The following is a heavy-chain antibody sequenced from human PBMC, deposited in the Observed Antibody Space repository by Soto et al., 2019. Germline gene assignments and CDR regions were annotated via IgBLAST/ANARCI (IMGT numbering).Heavy chain of an antibody. Sequence: PSETLSLTCTVSGGSISSYYWSWIRQPPGKGLEWIGYIYYSGSTNYNPSLKSRVTISVDTSKNQFSLKLSSVTAADTAVYYCARERNDYGGKGWVPSYYYGMDVWGQGTTATVSS. CDR2: IYYSGST. CDR1: GGSISSYY. J-gene: IGHJ6*02. V-gene: IGHV4-59*01. CDR3: ARERNDYGGKGWVPSYYYGMDV. D-gene: IGHD4-17*01.